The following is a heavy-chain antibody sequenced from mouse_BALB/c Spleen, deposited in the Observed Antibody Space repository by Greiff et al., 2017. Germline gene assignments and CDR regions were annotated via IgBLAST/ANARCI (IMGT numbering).Heavy chain of an antibody. D-gene: IGHD1-2*01. CDR2: ISSGSSTI. J-gene: IGHJ4*01. CDR3: ARDSPLLRLRYAMDY. CDR1: GFTFSSFG. V-gene: IGHV5-17*02. Sequence: EVKLMESGGGLVQPGGSRKLSCAASGFTFSSFGMHWVRQAPEKGLEWVAYISSGSSTIYYADTVKGRFTISRDNPKNTLFLQMTSLRSEDTSMYYCARDSPLLRLRYAMDYWGQGTSVTVSS.